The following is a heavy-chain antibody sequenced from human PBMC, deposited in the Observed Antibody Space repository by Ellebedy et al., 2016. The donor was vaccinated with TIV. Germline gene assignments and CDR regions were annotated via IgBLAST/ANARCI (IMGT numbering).Heavy chain of an antibody. V-gene: IGHV3-33*08. CDR1: GFTFSSYG. J-gene: IGHJ5*02. D-gene: IGHD1-26*01. CDR2: IWYDGSNK. CDR3: ARDSLVGATTLERTGGWFDP. Sequence: PGGSLRLSCAASGFTFSSYGMHWVRQAPGKGLEWVAVIWYDGSNKYYADSVKGRFTISRDNSKNTLYLQMNSLRAEDTAVYYCARDSLVGATTLERTGGWFDPWGQGTLVTVSS.